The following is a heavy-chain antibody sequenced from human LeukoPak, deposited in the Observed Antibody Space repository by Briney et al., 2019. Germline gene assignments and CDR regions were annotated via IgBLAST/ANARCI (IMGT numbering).Heavy chain of an antibody. V-gene: IGHV1-2*02. J-gene: IGHJ4*02. CDR3: AGQFWSGYYNFDY. CDR1: GYTFTGYY. D-gene: IGHD3-3*01. Sequence: ASVKVSCKASGYTFTGYYMHWVRQAPGQGLEWMGWINPNSGGTNYAQKLQGRVTMTRDTSISTAYMELSRLRSDDTAVYYCAGQFWSGYYNFDYWGQGTLVTVSS. CDR2: INPNSGGT.